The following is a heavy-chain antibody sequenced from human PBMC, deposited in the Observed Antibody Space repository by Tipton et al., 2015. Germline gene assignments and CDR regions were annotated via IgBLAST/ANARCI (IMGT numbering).Heavy chain of an antibody. Sequence: TLSLTCTVSGGSISSSSYYWGWIRQPPGKGLEWIGSIYYSGSTFYNPSLESRVTISVDTSKNQFSLKLSSVTAADTAVYYCARSPFKSGYFDYWGQGTLVTVSS. J-gene: IGHJ4*02. CDR2: IYYSGST. CDR1: GGSISSSSYY. V-gene: IGHV4-39*01. CDR3: ARSPFKSGYFDY. D-gene: IGHD2/OR15-2a*01.